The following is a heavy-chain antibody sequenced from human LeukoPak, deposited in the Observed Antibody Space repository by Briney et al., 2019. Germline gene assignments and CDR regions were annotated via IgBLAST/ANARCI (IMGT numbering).Heavy chain of an antibody. CDR3: AKSAGAATIYFAS. CDR1: GFAFGSFA. D-gene: IGHD6-25*01. V-gene: IGHV3-23*01. J-gene: IGHJ4*02. Sequence: VGSLRLSCTASGFAFGSFAMAWVRQAPGKGLEGVAAIGSDGDRVHEDSVKGRFTISRDNSKSTLYLQMDNLRVEDTAVYFCAKSAGAATIYFASWGQGALVTVSS. CDR2: IGSDGDR.